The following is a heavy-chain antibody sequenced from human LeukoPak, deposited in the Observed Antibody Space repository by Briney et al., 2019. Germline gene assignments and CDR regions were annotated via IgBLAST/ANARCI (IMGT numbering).Heavy chain of an antibody. CDR3: ARPVAVAGIHDAFDI. D-gene: IGHD6-19*01. CDR1: GYSFTSYW. J-gene: IGHJ3*02. Sequence: KRGESLKISCKGSGYSFTSYWIGWVRQMPGKGLEWMGIIYPDDSDTRYSPSFQGQVTISADKSISTAYLQWSSLKASDTAMYYCARPVAVAGIHDAFDIWGQGTMVTVSS. CDR2: IYPDDSDT. V-gene: IGHV5-51*01.